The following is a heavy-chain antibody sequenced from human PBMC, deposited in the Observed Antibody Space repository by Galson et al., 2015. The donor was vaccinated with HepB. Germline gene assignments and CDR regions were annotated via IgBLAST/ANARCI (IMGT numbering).Heavy chain of an antibody. CDR2: IYHSGGT. D-gene: IGHD3-10*01. CDR3: ARAKEGRGYFDY. CDR1: GDSISSDSW. Sequence: ETLSLTCAVSGDSISSDSWWSWVRQPPGEGLEWIGEIYHSGGTNYRPSLKSRATISVDKSKNLFSLKLTFVTAADTAVYYCARAKEGRGYFDYWGQGTLVTVSS. V-gene: IGHV4-4*02. J-gene: IGHJ4*02.